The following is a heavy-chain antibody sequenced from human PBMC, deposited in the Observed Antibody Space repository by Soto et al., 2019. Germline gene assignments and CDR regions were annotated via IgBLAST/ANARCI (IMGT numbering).Heavy chain of an antibody. Sequence: QVQLVESGGGVVQPGMSLRLSCGASGFTFRNYGMHWVRRAPGKGLEWVALISSDSSNKYYADSVKGRFSISRDYSKNTVHLHMISLRAEDTAVYYCAQDITMIVAHYYFDYWGQGTLVTVSS. V-gene: IGHV3-30*18. CDR1: GFTFRNYG. J-gene: IGHJ4*02. D-gene: IGHD3-22*01. CDR2: ISSDSSNK. CDR3: AQDITMIVAHYYFDY.